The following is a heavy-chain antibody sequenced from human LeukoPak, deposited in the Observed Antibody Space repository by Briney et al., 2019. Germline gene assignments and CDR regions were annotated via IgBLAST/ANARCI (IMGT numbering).Heavy chain of an antibody. CDR3: ARDTDLHYYDSSGYPDAFDI. J-gene: IGHJ3*02. V-gene: IGHV1-2*02. CDR2: INPSSGGT. D-gene: IGHD3-22*01. Sequence: VASVKVSCKASGYTFTGYYMDWVRQAPGQGLEWMGWINPSSGGTNYAQKFQGRVTMTRDTSISTAYMELSRLRSADTAVYYCARDTDLHYYDSSGYPDAFDIWGQGTMATVSS. CDR1: GYTFTGYY.